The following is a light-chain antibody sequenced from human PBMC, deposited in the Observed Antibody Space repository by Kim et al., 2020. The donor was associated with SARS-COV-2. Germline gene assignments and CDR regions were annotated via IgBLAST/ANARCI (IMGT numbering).Light chain of an antibody. CDR3: QSYDSSLSEV. J-gene: IGLJ1*01. V-gene: IGLV1-40*01. CDR2: GNS. Sequence: GQRVTISGTGSSSNIGAGYDVHWYQQLPGTAPKLLIYGNSNRPSGVPDRFSGSKSGTSASLAITGLQAEDEADYYCQSYDSSLSEVFGTGTKVTVL. CDR1: SSNIGAGYD.